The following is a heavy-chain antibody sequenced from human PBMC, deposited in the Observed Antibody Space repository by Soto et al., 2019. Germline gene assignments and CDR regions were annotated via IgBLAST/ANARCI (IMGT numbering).Heavy chain of an antibody. V-gene: IGHV4-61*01. CDR2: IYYSGST. D-gene: IGHD4-17*01. J-gene: IGHJ4*02. CDR3: ARNTVTKGGDY. CDR1: GGSVSSGSYY. Sequence: SETLSLTCTVSGGSVSSGSYYWSWIRQPPGKGLEWIGYIYYSGSTNYNPSLKSRVTISVDTSKNQFSLKLSSVTAADTAVYYCARNTVTKGGDYWGQGTRVTVSS.